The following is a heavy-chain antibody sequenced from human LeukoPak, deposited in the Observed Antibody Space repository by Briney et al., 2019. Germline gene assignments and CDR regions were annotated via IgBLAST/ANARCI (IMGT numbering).Heavy chain of an antibody. CDR3: ARLVAYSSSWKDDYMDV. CDR2: IYTSGST. Sequence: PSETLSLTCTVSGGSISSYYWSWIRQPPGKGLEWIGYIYTSGSTNYNPSLKSRVTISVDTSKNQFSLKLSSVTAADTAVYYCARLVAYSSSWKDDYMDVWGKGTTVTVSS. V-gene: IGHV4-4*09. J-gene: IGHJ6*03. D-gene: IGHD6-13*01. CDR1: GGSISSYY.